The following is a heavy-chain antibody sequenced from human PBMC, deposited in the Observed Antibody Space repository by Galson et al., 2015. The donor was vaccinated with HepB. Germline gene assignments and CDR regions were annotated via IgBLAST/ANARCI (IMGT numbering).Heavy chain of an antibody. D-gene: IGHD3-10*01. Sequence: SVKVSCKASGGTFSSHTFTWVRQAPGQGLEWVGRITPVLGVADYAQRFQGRVTITADKSTSTAYMELNSLRSEDTAVYYCARDEDYFGSGSYRRTIDHWGQGTLVTVSS. CDR3: ARDEDYFGSGSYRRTIDH. J-gene: IGHJ4*02. V-gene: IGHV1-69*04. CDR2: ITPVLGVA. CDR1: GGTFSSHT.